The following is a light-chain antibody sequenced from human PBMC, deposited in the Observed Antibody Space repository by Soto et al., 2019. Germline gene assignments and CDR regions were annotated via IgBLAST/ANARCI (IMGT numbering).Light chain of an antibody. CDR3: QAFDRSLSGYG. J-gene: IGLJ1*01. CDR1: SSNIGAGYE. CDR2: ENN. V-gene: IGLV1-40*01. Sequence: QSVLTQPPSVSEAPGQRVTISCTGSSSNIGAGYEAHWYQQVPGTAPKLLIYENNNRPSGVPDRFSGSKSGTSASLAITGLQAEDEAEYYCQAFDRSLSGYGFGNGNQGHVL.